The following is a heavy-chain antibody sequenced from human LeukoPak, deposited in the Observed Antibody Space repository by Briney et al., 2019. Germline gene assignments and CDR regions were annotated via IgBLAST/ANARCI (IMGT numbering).Heavy chain of an antibody. Sequence: GASVKVSCKASGYTFTDHYIHWVRQAPGQGFEWMGWIDPNSGGTNYVQKFQGWVTMTRDTSISTAYMELSRLGSDDTAVYYCARENYYGSGSYHYYYGMDVWGQGTTVTVSS. D-gene: IGHD3-10*01. J-gene: IGHJ6*02. CDR1: GYTFTDHY. CDR3: ARENYYGSGSYHYYYGMDV. CDR2: IDPNSGGT. V-gene: IGHV1-2*04.